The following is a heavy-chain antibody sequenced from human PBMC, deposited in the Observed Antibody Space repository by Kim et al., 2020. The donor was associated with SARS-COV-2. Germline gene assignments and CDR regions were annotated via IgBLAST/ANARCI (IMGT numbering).Heavy chain of an antibody. Sequence: SETLSLICTVSGDSVTSDPYYWSWIRQSPGGGLEWIGYIYYIGSTNYNPSLKSRVTISLDTSKNQLSLNLNSVTAADTAVYYCERGERRGTLGTYRTGKFDYWGQGTLVTVSS. CDR3: ERGERRGTLGTYRTGKFDY. CDR1: GDSVTSDPYY. D-gene: IGHD3-10*01. V-gene: IGHV4-61*01. J-gene: IGHJ4*02. CDR2: IYYIGST.